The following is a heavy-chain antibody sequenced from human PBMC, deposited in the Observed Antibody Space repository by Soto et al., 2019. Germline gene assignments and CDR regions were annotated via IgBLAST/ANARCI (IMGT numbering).Heavy chain of an antibody. Sequence: VQLVESGGGVVQPGRSPRLSCAASGFTFSSYAMHWVRQAPGKGLEWVAVISYDGSNKYYADSVKGRFTISRDNSKNTLYLQMNSLRAEDTAEYYCARDLVVAATQFDYWGQGTLVTVSS. D-gene: IGHD2-15*01. CDR3: ARDLVVAATQFDY. V-gene: IGHV3-30-3*01. CDR2: ISYDGSNK. CDR1: GFTFSSYA. J-gene: IGHJ4*02.